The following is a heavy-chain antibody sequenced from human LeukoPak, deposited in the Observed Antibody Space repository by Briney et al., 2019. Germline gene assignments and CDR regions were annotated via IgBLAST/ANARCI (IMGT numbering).Heavy chain of an antibody. D-gene: IGHD2-2*02. CDR3: ARVRYCSSTSCYTFDY. V-gene: IGHV1-69*02. CDR1: GGTFSSYT. J-gene: IGHJ4*02. Sequence: SVKVSCKASGGTFSSYTISWVRQAPGQGLEWMGRIIPILGITNYAQKFQGRVTITADKSTSTAYMELSSLRSEDTAVYYCARVRYCSSTSCYTFDYWGQGTLVTVSS. CDR2: IIPILGIT.